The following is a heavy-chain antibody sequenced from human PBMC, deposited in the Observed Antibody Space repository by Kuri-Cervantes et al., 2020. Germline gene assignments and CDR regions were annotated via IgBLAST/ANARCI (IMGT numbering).Heavy chain of an antibody. D-gene: IGHD6-13*01. J-gene: IGHJ5*02. CDR2: ISYSGST. Sequence: GSLRLSCTVSGASVTSGGYYWSWIRQPPGKRLELIGCISYSGSTNYSPSLKSRVTISVDTSKNQFSLKLSSVTAADTAVYYCARDGGYSSSWYKGFDPWGQGTLVTVSS. V-gene: IGHV4-61*08. CDR1: GASVTSGGYY. CDR3: ARDGGYSSSWYKGFDP.